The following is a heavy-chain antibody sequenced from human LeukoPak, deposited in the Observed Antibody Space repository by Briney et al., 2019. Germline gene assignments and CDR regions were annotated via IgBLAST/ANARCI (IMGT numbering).Heavy chain of an antibody. Sequence: PGGSLRLSCVGSGFSFSTYDMGWVRQTPGKGLGWVSAISTTGGYTEDADSVKGRFTISRDNSQNTLFLQMHSLRAEDTAVYYCAKKPATIKFPFDIWGQGTLVTVSP. J-gene: IGHJ4*02. CDR2: ISTTGGYT. V-gene: IGHV3-23*01. D-gene: IGHD5-24*01. CDR1: GFSFSTYD. CDR3: AKKPATIKFPFDI.